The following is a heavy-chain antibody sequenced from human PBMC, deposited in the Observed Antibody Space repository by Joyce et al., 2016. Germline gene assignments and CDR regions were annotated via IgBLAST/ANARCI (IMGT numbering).Heavy chain of an antibody. CDR2: INPNSGGT. CDR3: SRGRVEFWAFAS. J-gene: IGHJ5*01. Sequence: QVQLVQSGPEVKKPGASVKISCRASGYTFSGSYIHWVRQAPGQGLEWRGWINPNSGGTNYARKFQDRVTLSSDTSISTAHMELTGLTSDDTAFYYCSRGRVEFWAFASWGQGTLITVSS. D-gene: IGHD3-16*01. V-gene: IGHV1-2*02. CDR1: GYTFSGSY.